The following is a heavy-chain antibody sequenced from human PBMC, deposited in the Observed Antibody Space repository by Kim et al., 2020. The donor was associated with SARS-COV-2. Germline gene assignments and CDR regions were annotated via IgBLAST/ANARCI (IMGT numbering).Heavy chain of an antibody. CDR1: GFTFSHYA. V-gene: IGHV3-30*04. Sequence: GGSLRLSCAASGFTFSHYAMHWVRQAPGKVLELVAVISYDCSNNYYADSVKGRFTISRDNSKNTLYLQMNSLTAEDTSVSYCARATGSSGWYLGYWGQ. CDR3: ARATGSSGWYLGY. D-gene: IGHD6-13*01. J-gene: IGHJ4*02. CDR2: ISYDCSNN.